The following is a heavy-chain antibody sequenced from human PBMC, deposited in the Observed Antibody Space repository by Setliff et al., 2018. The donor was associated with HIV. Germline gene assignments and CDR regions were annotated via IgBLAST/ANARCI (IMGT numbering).Heavy chain of an antibody. V-gene: IGHV4-31*03. J-gene: IGHJ5*02. CDR2: IYYSGST. Sequence: SETLSLTCTVSGASISSGGYYWSWIRQPAGKGLEWLGHIYYSGSTYYNPSLKSRVTISVDTSKNQFSLKLRSVTAADTAVYYCARAAGTFNWFDPWGQGTLVTVSS. D-gene: IGHD1-1*01. CDR1: GASISSGGYY. CDR3: ARAAGTFNWFDP.